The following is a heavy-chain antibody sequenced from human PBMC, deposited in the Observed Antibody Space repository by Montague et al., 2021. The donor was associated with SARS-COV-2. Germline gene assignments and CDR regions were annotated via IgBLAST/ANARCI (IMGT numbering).Heavy chain of an antibody. D-gene: IGHD1-7*01. V-gene: IGHV4-34*01. J-gene: IGHJ6*02. CDR1: GGSSSSDY. CDR3: ARGRTGTTFYYYYYYGMDV. CDR2: INHSGST. Sequence: SETLSLTCTVSGGSSSSDYWSWIRQPPGKGLEWIGEINHSGSTNYNPSLKSRVTISVDTSKNQFSLKLSSVTAADTAVYYCARGRTGTTFYYYYYYGMDVWGQGTTVTVSS.